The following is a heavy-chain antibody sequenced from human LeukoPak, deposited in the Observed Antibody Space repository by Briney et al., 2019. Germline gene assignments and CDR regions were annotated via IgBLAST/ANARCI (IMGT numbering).Heavy chain of an antibody. Sequence: PSETPSLTCTVSGDSINSLDLWSWVRQPPGKGLEWIGEMYLSGTTHSNPSVKSRVTISIDKSKNQFFLNLSSVTAADTAVYYCAGLVGRYSSGLYYYYFDYWGQGTLVTVPS. CDR1: GDSINSLDL. CDR2: MYLSGTT. CDR3: AGLVGRYSSGLYYYYFDY. J-gene: IGHJ4*02. D-gene: IGHD3-22*01. V-gene: IGHV4-4*02.